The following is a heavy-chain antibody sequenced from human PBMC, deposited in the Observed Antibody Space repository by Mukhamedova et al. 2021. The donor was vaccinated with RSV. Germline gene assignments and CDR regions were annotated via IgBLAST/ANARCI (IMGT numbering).Heavy chain of an antibody. CDR2: IYPADSDA. CDR3: ARLTGHFFDI. J-gene: IGHJ3*02. V-gene: IGHV5-51*01. D-gene: IGHD1-14*01. Sequence: GRQMPGKGLEWMGIIYPADSDARYNPSFQGQVTISADMSIDTAYLQWSGLNASDTAIHLCARLTGHFFDICGQGTMVTVSS.